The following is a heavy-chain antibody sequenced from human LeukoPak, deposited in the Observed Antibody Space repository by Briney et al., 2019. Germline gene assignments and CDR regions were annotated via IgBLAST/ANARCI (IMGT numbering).Heavy chain of an antibody. CDR1: GFTFSSYA. J-gene: IGHJ6*02. Sequence: GGSLRLSCAASGFTFSSYAMHWVRQAPGKGLEWVAVISYDGSNKYYADSVKGRFTISRDNSKNTLYLQMNSLRAEDTAVYYCARGIEGPLDGMDVWGQGTTVTVSS. CDR3: ARGIEGPLDGMDV. CDR2: ISYDGSNK. V-gene: IGHV3-30-3*01.